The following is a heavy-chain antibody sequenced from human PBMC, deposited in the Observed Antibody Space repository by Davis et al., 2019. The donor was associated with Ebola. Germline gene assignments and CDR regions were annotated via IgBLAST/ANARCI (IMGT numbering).Heavy chain of an antibody. CDR1: GGSISSSY. J-gene: IGHJ6*04. CDR2: AYYSGTT. CDR3: ARDRWGVSYGGDYFYGLDV. V-gene: IGHV4-59*01. Sequence: SETLSLTCTVSGGSISSSYWSWIRQPPGKGLEWIGYAYYSGTTNYNPSLKSRVTISVDTFMHQLSLRLRFATAADTAVYYCARDRWGVSYGGDYFYGLDVWGKGTTVTVSS. D-gene: IGHD4-23*01.